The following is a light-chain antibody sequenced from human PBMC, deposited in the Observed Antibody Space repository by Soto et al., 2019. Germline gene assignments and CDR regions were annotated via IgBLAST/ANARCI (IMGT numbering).Light chain of an antibody. CDR3: AAWDGSLTGYV. CDR2: SNN. CDR1: RSNIGSNT. V-gene: IGLV1-44*01. J-gene: IGLJ1*01. Sequence: QSVLTQPPSASGTPGQKVTISCSGSRSNIGSNTVNWYQQVPGTAPKLLISSNNQRPSGVPARFSGSKSGTSASLAISGLQSDDEADYYCAAWDGSLTGYVFGTGTKVT.